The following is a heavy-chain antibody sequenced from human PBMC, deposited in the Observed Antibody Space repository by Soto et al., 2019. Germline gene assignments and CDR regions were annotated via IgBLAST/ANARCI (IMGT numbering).Heavy chain of an antibody. CDR1: GLTFSSYA. Sequence: GGSLRLSCGASGLTFSSYAMSWVRQAPGKGLEWVSAISGSGGSTYYADSVKGRFTISRDNSKNTLYLQMNSLRAEDTAVYYCAKGHVAHYFQHWGQGTLVTVSS. CDR2: ISGSGGST. J-gene: IGHJ1*01. V-gene: IGHV3-23*01. CDR3: AKGHVAHYFQH.